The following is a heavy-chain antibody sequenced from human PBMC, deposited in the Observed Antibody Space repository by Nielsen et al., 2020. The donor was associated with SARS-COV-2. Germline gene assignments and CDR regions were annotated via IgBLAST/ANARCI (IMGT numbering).Heavy chain of an antibody. J-gene: IGHJ5*02. V-gene: IGHV3-7*01. CDR2: IKQDGSEK. Sequence: GGSLRLSCAASGFTFSSYWMSWVRQAPGKGLEWVANIKQDGSEKYYVDSVKGRFTISRDNAKNSLYLQMNSLRAEDTAVYYCARDKYYYDSSGPGFDPWGQGTLGTGSS. CDR3: ARDKYYYDSSGPGFDP. D-gene: IGHD3-22*01. CDR1: GFTFSSYW.